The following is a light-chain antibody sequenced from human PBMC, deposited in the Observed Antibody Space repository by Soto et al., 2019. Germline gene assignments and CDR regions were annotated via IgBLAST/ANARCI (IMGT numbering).Light chain of an antibody. J-gene: IGKJ1*01. Sequence: DIQMTQSPSSVSASVGDRVTITCRASQDISGWLAWFQQKPGKAPNLLIYAASILQSGVPSRFSGSGSGTDFTLTISSLQPEDFATYYCQQSYSTPWTFGQGTKVDIK. CDR1: QDISGW. CDR3: QQSYSTPWT. V-gene: IGKV1-12*02. CDR2: AAS.